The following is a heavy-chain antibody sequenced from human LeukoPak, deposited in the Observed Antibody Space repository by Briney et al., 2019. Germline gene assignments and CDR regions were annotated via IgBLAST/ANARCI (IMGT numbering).Heavy chain of an antibody. CDR3: ARARYCSSTSCPPTNYYGMDV. CDR2: ISYDGSNK. CDR1: GFTFSSYA. D-gene: IGHD2-2*01. Sequence: XGSLRLSCAASGFTFSSYAMHWVRQAPGKGLEWVAVISYDGSNKYYADSVKGRFTISRDNSKNTLYLQMNSLRAEDTAVYYCARARYCSSTSCPPTNYYGMDVWGQGTTVTVSS. J-gene: IGHJ6*02. V-gene: IGHV3-30-3*01.